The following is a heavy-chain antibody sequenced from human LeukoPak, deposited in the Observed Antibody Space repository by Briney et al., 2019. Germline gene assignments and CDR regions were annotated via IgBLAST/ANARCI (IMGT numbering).Heavy chain of an antibody. J-gene: IGHJ5*02. V-gene: IGHV4-30-4*01. Sequence: PSQTLSLTCTVSGGSISSGDYYWSWISQPPGKGLEWIAYMYYSGSTYYNPSLKSRVTMSADTSKNQLSLKLSSVTAADTAVYYCARPYYYDSRIDPWARESWSPSPQ. CDR2: MYYSGST. D-gene: IGHD3-22*01. CDR3: ARPYYYDSRIDP. CDR1: GGSISSGDYY.